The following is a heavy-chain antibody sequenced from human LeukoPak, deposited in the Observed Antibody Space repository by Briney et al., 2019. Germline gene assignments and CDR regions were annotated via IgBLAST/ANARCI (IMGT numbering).Heavy chain of an antibody. V-gene: IGHV3-7*01. J-gene: IGHJ4*02. D-gene: IGHD2-21*02. Sequence: GGSLRLSCAASGFTFRSYWMSWVRQAPGKGLEWVANIKQDGSEKYYVDSVRGRFTIPRDNAENSLYLQMNSLRAEDTAVYYCARAGLYETTWYSWGQGTLVTVSS. CDR2: IKQDGSEK. CDR3: ARAGLYETTWYS. CDR1: GFTFRSYW.